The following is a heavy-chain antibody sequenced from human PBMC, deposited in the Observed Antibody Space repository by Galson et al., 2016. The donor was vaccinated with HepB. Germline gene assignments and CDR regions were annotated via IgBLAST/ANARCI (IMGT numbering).Heavy chain of an antibody. J-gene: IGHJ3*01. CDR3: ARRLPCSDDSCYRPYDAFYL. CDR1: GASIRSYY. Sequence: SETLSLTCSVSGASIRSYYWSWLRQPPGKGLEWIGYMFYSGSSKYNPSLNSRVTISIDTSTNQFTLNLISVTAAATAVYYCARRLPCSDDSCYRPYDAFYLWGQGTMVTVAS. CDR2: MFYSGSS. V-gene: IGHV4-59*08. D-gene: IGHD2-15*01.